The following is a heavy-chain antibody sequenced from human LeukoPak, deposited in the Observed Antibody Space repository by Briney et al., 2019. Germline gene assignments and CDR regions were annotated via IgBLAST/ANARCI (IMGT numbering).Heavy chain of an antibody. D-gene: IGHD5-18*01. CDR2: IYTSGST. J-gene: IGHJ4*02. Sequence: ASETLSLTCAVYGGSFSGYYWSWIRQPAGKGLEWIGRIYTSGSTNYNPSLKSRVTISVDTSKNQFSLKLSSVTAADTAVYYCARAGLYVDTVMAYFDYWGQGTLVTVSS. CDR1: GGSFSGYY. V-gene: IGHV4-59*10. CDR3: ARAGLYVDTVMAYFDY.